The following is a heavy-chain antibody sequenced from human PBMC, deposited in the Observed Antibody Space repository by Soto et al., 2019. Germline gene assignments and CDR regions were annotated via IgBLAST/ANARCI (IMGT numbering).Heavy chain of an antibody. J-gene: IGHJ4*02. V-gene: IGHV3-23*01. CDR3: AKPSPITLGGVLVHYFHY. D-gene: IGHD3-16*01. CDR1: GFTFSSYA. CDR2: ISGSGGST. Sequence: GGSLRLSCAASGFTFSSYAMSWVRQAPGKGLEWVSAISGSGGSTYYADSVKGRFTISRDNSKNTLYLQMNSLRAEDTAVYYCAKPSPITLGGVLVHYFHYWCQAILVTLS.